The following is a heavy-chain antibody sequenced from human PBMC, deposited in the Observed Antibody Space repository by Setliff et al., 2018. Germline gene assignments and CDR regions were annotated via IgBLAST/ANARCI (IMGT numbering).Heavy chain of an antibody. Sequence: NPSETLSLTCTVSGGSISSGVYYWAWIRQPPGKGLEWIGRIYYRGDTYYNASLKSRLTLSVDTSKNQVSLNLRSVTAADTAVYYRARTGTYRYFDYWGQGTQVTVSS. CDR1: GGSISSGVYY. CDR3: ARTGTYRYFDY. J-gene: IGHJ4*02. D-gene: IGHD1-1*01. V-gene: IGHV4-39*01. CDR2: IYYRGDT.